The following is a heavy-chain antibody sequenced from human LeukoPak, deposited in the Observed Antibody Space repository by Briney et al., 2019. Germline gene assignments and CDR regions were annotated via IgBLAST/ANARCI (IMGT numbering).Heavy chain of an antibody. Sequence: ASVKVSCKPTGYSFTAYYIFWMRQAPGRGLECMGWINLYNGATKYAQRFQSRVTMTRDTSISTAYMELSRLRPDDTATYYCASWAGGNEPVASFDYWGQGTLVTVSS. J-gene: IGHJ4*02. CDR2: INLYNGAT. CDR1: GYSFTAYY. V-gene: IGHV1-2*02. CDR3: ASWAGGNEPVASFDY. D-gene: IGHD1-14*01.